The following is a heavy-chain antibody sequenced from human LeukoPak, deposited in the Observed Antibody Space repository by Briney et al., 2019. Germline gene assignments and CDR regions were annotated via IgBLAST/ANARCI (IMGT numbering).Heavy chain of an antibody. V-gene: IGHV4-59*01. J-gene: IGHJ6*03. CDR2: IYYSGTT. CDR1: GGSISDYY. CDR3: ARGGVTGYSSGWYHPRAYYYYMDV. Sequence: SETLSLTCTVSGGSISDYYWSWIRQSPGKGLEWIGYIYYSGTTNYNPSLKSRVTISVDTSKNQFSLKLSSVTAADTAVYYCARGGVTGYSSGWYHPRAYYYYMDVWGKGTTVTISS. D-gene: IGHD6-19*01.